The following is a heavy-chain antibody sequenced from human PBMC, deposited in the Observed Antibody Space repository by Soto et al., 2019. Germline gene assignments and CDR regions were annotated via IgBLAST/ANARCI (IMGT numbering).Heavy chain of an antibody. V-gene: IGHV1-18*04. CDR3: ARVDSSSSSNWFDP. D-gene: IGHD6-6*01. CDR2: ISGYKGDT. CDR1: GYTFTMYG. Sequence: ASVKVSCKASGYTFTMYGISWVRLAPGQGLEWMGWISGYKGDTHYSQKLQGRVTMTTDTSTRTAYMELRSLRSDDTPVYYCARVDSSSSSNWFDPWGQGTQVTVSS. J-gene: IGHJ5*02.